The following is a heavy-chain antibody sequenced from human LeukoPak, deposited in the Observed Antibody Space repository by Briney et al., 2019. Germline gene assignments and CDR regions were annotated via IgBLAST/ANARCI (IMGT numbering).Heavy chain of an antibody. V-gene: IGHV3-21*04. CDR3: AKPFYDILTGYSPDY. D-gene: IGHD3-9*01. J-gene: IGHJ4*02. CDR2: ISSSSSYI. CDR1: GFTFSSYS. Sequence: GGSLRLSCAASGFTFSSYSMNWVRQAPGKGLEWVSSISSSSSYIYYADSVKGRFTVSRDNAKNSLHLQMNSLRAEDTAVYYCAKPFYDILTGYSPDYWGQGTLVTVSS.